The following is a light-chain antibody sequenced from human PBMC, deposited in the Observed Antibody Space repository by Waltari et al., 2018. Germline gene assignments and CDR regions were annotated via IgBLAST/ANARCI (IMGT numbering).Light chain of an antibody. CDR3: QQRSNWPWT. Sequence: EIVLTQSPATLSLSPGERATLPGRASQSVSSYLAWYQQKPGQAPRLLIYDASNRATGIPARFSGSGSGIDFTLTISSLEPEDFAVYFCQQRSNWPWTFGQGTKVEIK. CDR1: QSVSSY. V-gene: IGKV3-11*01. J-gene: IGKJ1*01. CDR2: DAS.